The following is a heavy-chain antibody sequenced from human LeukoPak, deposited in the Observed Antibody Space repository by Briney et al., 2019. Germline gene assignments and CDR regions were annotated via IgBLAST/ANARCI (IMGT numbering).Heavy chain of an antibody. D-gene: IGHD2-21*02. Sequence: GGSLRLSCAASGFTFSSYAMSWVRQAPGKGLEWVSAISGSGGSTYYADSVKGRFTISRDNSKNTLYLQTNSLRAEDTAVYYCAKVPVVVVTAIRGFDYWGQGTLVTVSS. CDR2: ISGSGGST. CDR3: AKVPVVVVTAIRGFDY. J-gene: IGHJ4*02. V-gene: IGHV3-23*01. CDR1: GFTFSSYA.